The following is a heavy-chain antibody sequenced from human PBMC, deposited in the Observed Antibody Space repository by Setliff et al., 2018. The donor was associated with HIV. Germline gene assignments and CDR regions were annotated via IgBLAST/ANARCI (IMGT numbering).Heavy chain of an antibody. CDR1: GGSISSHY. CDR3: ARSLLPSITVAGTIGY. D-gene: IGHD6-19*01. Sequence: SETLSLTCTVSGGSISSHYWSWIRQPPGKGLEWIGYLYHSGSANYNPSLKSRVTISVDTSKNHFSLKLSSVTAADTAVYYCARSLLPSITVAGTIGYWGPGTLVTVSS. J-gene: IGHJ4*02. V-gene: IGHV4-59*08. CDR2: LYHSGSA.